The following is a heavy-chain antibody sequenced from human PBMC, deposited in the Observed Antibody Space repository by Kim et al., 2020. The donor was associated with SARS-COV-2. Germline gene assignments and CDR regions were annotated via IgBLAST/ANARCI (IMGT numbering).Heavy chain of an antibody. V-gene: IGHV3-11*05. CDR2: ISSSSSYT. Sequence: GGSLRLSCAASGFTFSDYYMSWIRQAPGKGLEWVSYISSSSSYTNYADSVKGRFTISRDNAKNSLYLQMNSLRAEDTAVYYCARDSEVAARRPYYFDYWGQGTLVTVSS. CDR1: GFTFSDYY. CDR3: ARDSEVAARRPYYFDY. D-gene: IGHD6-6*01. J-gene: IGHJ4*02.